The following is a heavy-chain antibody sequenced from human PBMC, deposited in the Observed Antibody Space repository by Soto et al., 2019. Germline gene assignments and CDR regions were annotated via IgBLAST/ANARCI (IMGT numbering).Heavy chain of an antibody. Sequence: PGWSLRLSCASSGFTFDDYAMHWVRQAPGKGLEWVSGISWNSGSIGYADSVKGRFTISRDNAKNSLYLQMNSLRAEDTALYYCAKDSDSSGDYFDYWGQGTLVTVSS. CDR1: GFTFDDYA. J-gene: IGHJ4*02. CDR3: AKDSDSSGDYFDY. V-gene: IGHV3-9*01. D-gene: IGHD6-25*01. CDR2: ISWNSGSI.